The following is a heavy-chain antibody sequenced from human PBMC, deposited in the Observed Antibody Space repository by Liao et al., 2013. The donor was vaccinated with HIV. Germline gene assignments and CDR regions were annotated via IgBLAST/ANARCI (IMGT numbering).Heavy chain of an antibody. Sequence: QVQLQESGPGLVKPSQTLSLTCSVSGGYISSGSYYWSWIRQPAGKGLEWIGRIYSRGSTSYNPSLKSRVTMSVDTSKNQFSLKLSSVTAADTAVYYCARTDQYYDFWNGYENWFDPWGQGTLVTVSS. V-gene: IGHV4-61*02. CDR2: IYSRGST. CDR1: GGYISSGSYY. D-gene: IGHD3-3*01. J-gene: IGHJ5*02. CDR3: ARTDQYYDFWNGYENWFDP.